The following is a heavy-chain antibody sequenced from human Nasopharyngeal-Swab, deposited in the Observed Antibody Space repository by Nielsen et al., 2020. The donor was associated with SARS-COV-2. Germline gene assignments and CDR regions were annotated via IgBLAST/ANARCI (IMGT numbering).Heavy chain of an antibody. CDR3: TKWILLGAWFDP. V-gene: IGHV3-23*01. D-gene: IGHD3-22*01. Sequence: WIRQPPGKGLEWVSSISASGTTISYADSVKGRFTISRDNSKNTVYLQMNSLRAEDTAVYYCTKWILLGAWFDPWGQGTLVTVSS. CDR2: ISASGTTI. J-gene: IGHJ5*02.